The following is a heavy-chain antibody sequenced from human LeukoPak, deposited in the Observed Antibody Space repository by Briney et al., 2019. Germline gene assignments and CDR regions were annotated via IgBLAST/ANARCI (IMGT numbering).Heavy chain of an antibody. V-gene: IGHV3-48*01. D-gene: IGHD3-10*01. CDR2: ISSSSSTI. Sequence: PGGSLRLSCAASGFTFSSYSMNWVRQAPGKGLEWVSYISSSSSTIYYADSAKGRFTISRDNAKNSLYLQMNSLRAEDTAVYYCARDSPGGSAFDIWGQGTMVTVSS. J-gene: IGHJ3*02. CDR1: GFTFSSYS. CDR3: ARDSPGGSAFDI.